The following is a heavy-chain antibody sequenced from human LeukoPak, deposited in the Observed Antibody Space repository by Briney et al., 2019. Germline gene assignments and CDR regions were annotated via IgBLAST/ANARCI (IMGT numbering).Heavy chain of an antibody. V-gene: IGHV3-7*01. J-gene: IGHJ4*02. D-gene: IGHD3-22*01. CDR2: IKQDGSET. CDR3: ARGKYYYDSTGYYPGGDY. Sequence: GGSLRLSCAASGFTFSSYWVSWVRQAPGKGLEWVANIKQDGSETYYVDSMKGRFTISRDNAKNSLYLQMNSLRAEDTAVYYCARGKYYYDSTGYYPGGDYWGQGTLVTVSS. CDR1: GFTFSSYW.